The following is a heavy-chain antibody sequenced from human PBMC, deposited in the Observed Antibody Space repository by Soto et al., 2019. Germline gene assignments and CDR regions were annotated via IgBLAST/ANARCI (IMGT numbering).Heavy chain of an antibody. Sequence: QVQLVESGGGVVQPGRSLRLSCAASGFTFSSYAMHWVRQAPGTGLEWVAVISYDGRDKYYPDSVTGRFTSSRDSSKNTLYLQMNSLRAEDTAVYYCARSAGGSYPQYDYWGQGTLVTVSS. D-gene: IGHD1-26*01. V-gene: IGHV3-30*04. J-gene: IGHJ4*02. CDR3: ARSAGGSYPQYDY. CDR1: GFTFSSYA. CDR2: ISYDGRDK.